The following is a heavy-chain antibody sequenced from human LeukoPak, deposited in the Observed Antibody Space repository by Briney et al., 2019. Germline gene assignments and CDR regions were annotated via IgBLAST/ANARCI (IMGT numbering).Heavy chain of an antibody. CDR1: GGSLWRFY. CDR2: LYNNGST. V-gene: IGHV4-4*07. CDR3: VRDRGLGRGFDP. Sequence: SETLSLTCTVSGGSLWRFYWSWVRQPAGKGLEWIGRLYNNGSTNYSPSLKSRVIMSFDPSKNQFSLKLNSVTAADTAFYYCVRDRGLGRGFDPWGQGTTVTVSS. D-gene: IGHD3-16*01. J-gene: IGHJ5*02.